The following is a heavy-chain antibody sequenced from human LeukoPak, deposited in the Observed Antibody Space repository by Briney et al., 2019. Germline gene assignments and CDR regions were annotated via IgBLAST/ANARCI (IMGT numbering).Heavy chain of an antibody. J-gene: IGHJ4*02. V-gene: IGHV3-53*04. CDR2: IYSGGST. CDR1: GFTVSSNY. CDR3: ARGSFSSGSYWDYFDS. D-gene: IGHD3-22*01. Sequence: GGSLRLSCAASGFTVSSNYMSWVRQAPGKGLEWVSVIYSGGSTNYAVSVKGRFTISRHNSENTIYLQMNSLRAEDTAVYYCARGSFSSGSYWDYFDSWGQGTLVTVSS.